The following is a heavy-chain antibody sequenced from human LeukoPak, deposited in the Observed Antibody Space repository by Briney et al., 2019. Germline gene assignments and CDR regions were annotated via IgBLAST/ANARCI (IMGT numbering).Heavy chain of an antibody. CDR1: GGSFSGYY. V-gene: IGHV4-34*01. Sequence: SETLSLTCAVYGGSFSGYYWSWIRQPPGKGLEWIGEINHSGSTNYNPSLKSRVTISVDTSKNQFSLKLSSVTAADTAVYYCARRRGGWLQHHFFDYWGQGTLVTVSS. CDR3: ARRRGGWLQHHFFDY. CDR2: INHSGST. J-gene: IGHJ4*02. D-gene: IGHD5-24*01.